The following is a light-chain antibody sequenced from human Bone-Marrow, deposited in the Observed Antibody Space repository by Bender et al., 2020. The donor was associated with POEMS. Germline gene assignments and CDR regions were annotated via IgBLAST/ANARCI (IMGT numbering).Light chain of an antibody. Sequence: QSVLTQPPSVSGAPGQRVTISCTGSSSNTGSGYDINWYQHLPGTAPKLLIYGYNNRPSGVPDRFSGSKSGTSASLAITRLQAEDESEYYCQSYDNSLGGWVFGGGTTLTVL. V-gene: IGLV1-40*01. CDR1: SSNTGSGYD. CDR2: GYN. J-gene: IGLJ3*02. CDR3: QSYDNSLGGWV.